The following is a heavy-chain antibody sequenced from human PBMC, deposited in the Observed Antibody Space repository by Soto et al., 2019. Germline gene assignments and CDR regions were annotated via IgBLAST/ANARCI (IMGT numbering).Heavy chain of an antibody. J-gene: IGHJ4*02. CDR1: SGSISSYY. CDR2: VYYSGTT. Sequence: QVQLQESGPRLMKPSETLSLTCTVASGSISSYYWSWLRQPPGKGLEWIGYVYYSGTTNYNSSLKSRDSISRDPSNNQFSLALNSGTAADTAVYYWARTPIYYFGLGTHLYYFDFWDQGALVTVSS. D-gene: IGHD3-10*01. CDR3: ARTPIYYFGLGTHLYYFDF. V-gene: IGHV4-59*01.